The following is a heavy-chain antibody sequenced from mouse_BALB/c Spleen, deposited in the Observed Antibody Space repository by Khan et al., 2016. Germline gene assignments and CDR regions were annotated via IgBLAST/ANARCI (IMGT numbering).Heavy chain of an antibody. CDR2: INPDSSTI. CDR1: GFDFSRYW. Sequence: EVQLQESGGGLVQPGGSLKLSCAATGFDFSRYWMSWVRQAPGKGLEWIGEINPDSSTINYTPSLKDKFIISRDNAKNTLYLQMSKVRSEDTALSYCATLGNYGWFAYWGQGTLVTVSA. J-gene: IGHJ3*01. V-gene: IGHV4-1*02. D-gene: IGHD2-1*01. CDR3: ATLGNYGWFAY.